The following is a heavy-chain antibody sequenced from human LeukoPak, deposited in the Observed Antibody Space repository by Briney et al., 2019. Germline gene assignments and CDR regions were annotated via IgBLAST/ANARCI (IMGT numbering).Heavy chain of an antibody. J-gene: IGHJ4*02. CDR3: ARGGGRAGRDSSGYPNFDY. V-gene: IGHV4-31*03. D-gene: IGHD3-22*01. Sequence: SQTLSLTCTVSGGSISSGGYSWSWIRQHPGKGLEWIGCIYYSGSTYYNPSLKSRVTISVDTSTNQFSLQLSSVTAADTAVYYCARGGGRAGRDSSGYPNFDYWGQGTLVTVSS. CDR1: GGSISSGGYS. CDR2: IYYSGST.